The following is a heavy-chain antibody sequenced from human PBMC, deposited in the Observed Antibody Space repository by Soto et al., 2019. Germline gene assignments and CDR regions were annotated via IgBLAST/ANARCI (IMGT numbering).Heavy chain of an antibody. CDR3: AKTPWERYYSHDLAY. CDR1: GFIFSSYG. J-gene: IGHJ4*02. CDR2: ISYDGSNK. V-gene: IGHV3-30*18. D-gene: IGHD3-10*01. Sequence: QVQLVESGGGVVQPGRSLRLSCAASGFIFSSYGIHWVRQAPGKGLEWVASISYDGSNKYYADSVKGRFTISRDNSKDTLYLQMDSLRHENTALYYCAKTPWERYYSHDLAYWGQGALVTASS.